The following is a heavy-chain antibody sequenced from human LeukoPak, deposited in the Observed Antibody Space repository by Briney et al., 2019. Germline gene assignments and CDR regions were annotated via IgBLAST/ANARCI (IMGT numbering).Heavy chain of an antibody. D-gene: IGHD5-24*01. J-gene: IGHJ4*02. CDR3: ARGKARVRGWLQLRRFHYFDY. CDR2: INHSGST. Sequence: SETLSLTCAVYGGSFSGYYWSWIRQPLGKGLEWIGEINHSGSTNYNPSLRSRVTISVDTSKNQFSLKLSSVTAADTAVYYCARGKARVRGWLQLRRFHYFDYWGQGTLVTVSS. V-gene: IGHV4-34*01. CDR1: GGSFSGYY.